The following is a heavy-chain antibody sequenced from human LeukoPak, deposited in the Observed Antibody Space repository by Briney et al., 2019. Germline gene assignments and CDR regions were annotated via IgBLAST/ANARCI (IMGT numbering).Heavy chain of an antibody. CDR3: ARGDHYDSSGYYFPDAFDI. CDR1: GFTFSSYG. V-gene: IGHV3-33*01. J-gene: IGHJ3*02. CDR2: IWYDGSNK. Sequence: QPGTSLRLSCAASGFTFSSYGMHWVRQAPGKGLEWVAVIWYDGSNKYYVDSVQGRFTISRDNSKNTLYLQMSSLRAEDTAVYYCARGDHYDSSGYYFPDAFDIWGQGTMVTVSS. D-gene: IGHD3-22*01.